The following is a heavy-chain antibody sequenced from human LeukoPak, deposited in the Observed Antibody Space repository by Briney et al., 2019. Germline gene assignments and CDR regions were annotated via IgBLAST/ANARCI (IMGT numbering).Heavy chain of an antibody. V-gene: IGHV4-39*07. J-gene: IGHJ6*03. Sequence: KASETLSLTCTVSGGSISSSNFYWGWIRQPPGKGLEWIGSIYYSGSTYYNPSLKSRVTISVDTSKNQFSLKLSSVTAADTAVYYCARVITTYYYYYMDVWGKGTTVTISS. D-gene: IGHD3-3*01. CDR3: ARVITTYYYYYMDV. CDR2: IYYSGST. CDR1: GGSISSSNFY.